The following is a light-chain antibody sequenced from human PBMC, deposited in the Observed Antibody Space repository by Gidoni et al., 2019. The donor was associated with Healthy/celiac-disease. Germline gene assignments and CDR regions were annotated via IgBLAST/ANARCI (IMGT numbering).Light chain of an antibody. CDR1: QSLLHSNGYNY. J-gene: IGKJ2*01. Sequence: DIVITQSPLSLPVTPGEPASISCRSSQSLLHSNGYNYLDWYLQKPGQSPQLLIYLGSNRASGVPDRFSGSGSGTDFTLKISRVEAEDVGVYYCMQALQTPYTFXQXTKLEIK. CDR2: LGS. V-gene: IGKV2-28*01. CDR3: MQALQTPYT.